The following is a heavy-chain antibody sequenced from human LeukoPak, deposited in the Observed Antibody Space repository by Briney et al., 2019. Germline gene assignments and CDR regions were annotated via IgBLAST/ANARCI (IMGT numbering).Heavy chain of an antibody. V-gene: IGHV1-2*06. CDR1: GYTFTGYY. D-gene: IGHD6-19*01. Sequence: GASVKVSCKASGYTFTGYYMHWVRQAPGQGLEWMGRINPNSGGTNYAQKFQGRVTMTRDTSISTAYMELSRLRSDDTAVYYCARVRKAVAGTPSTFDYWGQGTRVTVSS. J-gene: IGHJ4*02. CDR3: ARVRKAVAGTPSTFDY. CDR2: INPNSGGT.